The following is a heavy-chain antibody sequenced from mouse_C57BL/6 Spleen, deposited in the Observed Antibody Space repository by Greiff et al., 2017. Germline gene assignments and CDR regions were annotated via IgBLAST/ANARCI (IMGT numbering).Heavy chain of an antibody. D-gene: IGHD1-1*01. Sequence: VQLQESGAELARPGASVKLSCKASGYTFTSYGISWVKQRTGQGLEWIGEIYPRSGNTYYNEKFKGKATLTADKSSSTAYMELRSLTSEDSAVYFCARGGYYYGSSYVYYYAMDYWGQGTSVTVSS. CDR3: ARGGYYYGSSYVYYYAMDY. CDR1: GYTFTSYG. V-gene: IGHV1-81*01. J-gene: IGHJ4*01. CDR2: IYPRSGNT.